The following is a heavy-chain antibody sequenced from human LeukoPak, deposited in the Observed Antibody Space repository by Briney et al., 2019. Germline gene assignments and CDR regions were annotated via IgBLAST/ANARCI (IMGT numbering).Heavy chain of an antibody. D-gene: IGHD4-17*01. CDR2: ISGSGVNT. CDR3: AKTPGYGDYSMDV. Sequence: HPGGSLRLSCAASGFTFSSYAMNSVRQAPGKGLEWVSTISGSGVNTYFADSVKGRFTISRDNSKNTLYLQMNTLRAEDRTVYYCAKTPGYGDYSMDVWGKGTRVTVSS. V-gene: IGHV3-23*01. J-gene: IGHJ6*03. CDR1: GFTFSSYA.